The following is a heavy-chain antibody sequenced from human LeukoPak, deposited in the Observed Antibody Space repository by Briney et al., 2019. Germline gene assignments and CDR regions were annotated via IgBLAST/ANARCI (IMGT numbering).Heavy chain of an antibody. CDR2: ISSSSSYI. CDR3: ARDIVLNLESWFDP. CDR1: GFTFSSYS. J-gene: IGHJ5*02. Sequence: GGSLRLSCAASGFTFSSYSMNWVRQAPGKGLEWVSSISSSSSYIYYADSVKGRFTISRDNAKNSLYLQMNSLRAEDTAVYYCARDIVLNLESWFDPWGQGTLVTVSS. V-gene: IGHV3-21*01. D-gene: IGHD2-8*01.